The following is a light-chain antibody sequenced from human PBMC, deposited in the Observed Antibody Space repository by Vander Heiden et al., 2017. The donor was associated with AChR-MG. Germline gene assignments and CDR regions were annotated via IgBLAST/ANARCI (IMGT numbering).Light chain of an antibody. CDR1: SSDVGGYNF. CDR3: STYTISIKGVL. J-gene: IGLJ2*01. V-gene: IGLV2-14*03. CDR2: DVR. Sequence: QSALTQPASVSGSPGQSITISCTGTSSDVGGYNFVSWYQQHPGKIPNLIIYDVRNRPSGLSRRFSGSKTCNTASLTISGLQAEDEADYYCSTYTISIKGVLFGGGTKLTVL.